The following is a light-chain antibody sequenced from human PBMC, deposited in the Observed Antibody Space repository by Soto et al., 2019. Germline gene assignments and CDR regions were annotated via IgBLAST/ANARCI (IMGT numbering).Light chain of an antibody. CDR1: SSDVGGYNY. Sequence: QSALTQPASVSGSPGQSITISCTGTSSDVGGYNYVSWYQQHPGKAPKLILYDVSNRPSGVSNRFSGSKSGNTASLTISGLQAEDEADYYCSSYRSSTTVAFGGGTKLTVL. CDR2: DVS. J-gene: IGLJ2*01. V-gene: IGLV2-14*03. CDR3: SSYRSSTTVA.